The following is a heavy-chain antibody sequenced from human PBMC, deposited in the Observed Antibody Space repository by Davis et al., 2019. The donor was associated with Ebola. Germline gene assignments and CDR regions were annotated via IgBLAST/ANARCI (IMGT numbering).Heavy chain of an antibody. J-gene: IGHJ4*02. CDR1: GYTFPSYP. CDR2: INAANGNT. Sequence: ASVKVSCKTSGYTFPSYPIHWVRQAPGQRLEWMGWINAANGNTKYSQSFQGRVTITRDPSARTASLEVTRLTSEDTAVYCCAREWQNYFSYWGQGTLVTVSS. V-gene: IGHV1-3*01. D-gene: IGHD5-24*01. CDR3: AREWQNYFSY.